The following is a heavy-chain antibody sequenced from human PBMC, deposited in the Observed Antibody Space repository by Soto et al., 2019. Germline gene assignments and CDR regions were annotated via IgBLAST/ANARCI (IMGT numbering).Heavy chain of an antibody. CDR1: GGSISSGDYY. V-gene: IGHV4-30-4*01. CDR2: IYYSGST. Sequence: QVQLQESGPGLVKPSQTLSLTCTVSGGSISSGDYYWSWIRQPPGKGLEWIGYIYYSGSTFYNPSLECRVTISVDPSTNQFSLQVSSVTAADTAVYYCARSGWFGELSSFDYWGQGTLVTVSS. CDR3: ARSGWFGELSSFDY. J-gene: IGHJ4*02. D-gene: IGHD3-10*01.